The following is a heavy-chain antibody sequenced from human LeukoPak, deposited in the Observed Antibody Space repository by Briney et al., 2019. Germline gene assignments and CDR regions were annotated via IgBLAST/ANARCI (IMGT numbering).Heavy chain of an antibody. D-gene: IGHD4/OR15-4a*01. CDR3: AQGAYLGY. CDR2: VYHSGST. CDR1: GGSISSTYW. J-gene: IGHJ4*02. Sequence: SGTLSLTCAVSGGSISSTYWWGWVRQPPTKGLEWIGEVYHSGSTNYNPSLESRVTISLDKSKNQFSLKLTSVTAADSAVYYCAQGAYLGYWGQGTLVTVSS. V-gene: IGHV4-4*02.